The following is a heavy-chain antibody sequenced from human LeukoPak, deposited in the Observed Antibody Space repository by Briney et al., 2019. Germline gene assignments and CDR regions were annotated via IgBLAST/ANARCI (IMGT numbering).Heavy chain of an antibody. CDR2: ISPYNGNT. CDR1: GYTFPSFA. D-gene: IGHD3-10*01. CDR3: ARDGNSGNFYFDF. Sequence: GASVKVSCKASGYTFPSFAISWVRQAPGQGLEWVGWISPYNGNTKSAQKFQGRVTMTTDISTSTAYMELRSLRSDDTAVYYCARDGNSGNFYFDFWGQGSLITVSS. J-gene: IGHJ4*02. V-gene: IGHV1-18*01.